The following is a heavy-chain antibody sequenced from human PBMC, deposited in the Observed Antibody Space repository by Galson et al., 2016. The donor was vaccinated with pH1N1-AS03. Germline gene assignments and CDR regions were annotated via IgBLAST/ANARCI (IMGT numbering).Heavy chain of an antibody. CDR2: ISGGGGST. V-gene: IGHV3-23*01. Sequence: SLRLSCAASGFSFDSYAMSWVRQAPGKGLQWVSAISGGGGSTYFADSVKGRFTISRDNSKNTLYLQMNSLTAEDTAVYYCAKDVGTNHGSGRSYFDNWGQGTLVTVSS. J-gene: IGHJ4*02. D-gene: IGHD3-10*01. CDR1: GFSFDSYA. CDR3: AKDVGTNHGSGRSYFDN.